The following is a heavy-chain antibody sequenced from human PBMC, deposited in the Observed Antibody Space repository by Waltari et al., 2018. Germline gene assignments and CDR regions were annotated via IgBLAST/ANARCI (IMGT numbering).Heavy chain of an antibody. CDR3: ARPSSTGWNDAYYFDY. Sequence: QLQLQESGPGLVKPSETLSLTCTVSGGSISSSSYYWGWIRQPPGKGLEWIGSIYYSGRTYYSPSLKSRVTISVDTSKNQFSLKLSSVTAADTAVYYCARPSSTGWNDAYYFDYWGQGTLVTVSS. CDR1: GGSISSSSYY. CDR2: IYYSGRT. J-gene: IGHJ4*02. V-gene: IGHV4-39*01. D-gene: IGHD1-1*01.